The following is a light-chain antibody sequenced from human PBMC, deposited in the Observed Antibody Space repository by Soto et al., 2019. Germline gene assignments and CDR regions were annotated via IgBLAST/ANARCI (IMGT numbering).Light chain of an antibody. CDR2: GPS. CDR3: QKYNTWWT. CDR1: QSVNSN. J-gene: IGKJ1*01. V-gene: IGKV3-15*01. Sequence: VMTQSPAPLSVSQGETATLSCMASQSVNSNLAWYQQKPGQVPRLLISGPSIRATCIPARFSVGGSETEFTLTISSLQCEDFAVYYWQKYNTWWTFGQRTKV.